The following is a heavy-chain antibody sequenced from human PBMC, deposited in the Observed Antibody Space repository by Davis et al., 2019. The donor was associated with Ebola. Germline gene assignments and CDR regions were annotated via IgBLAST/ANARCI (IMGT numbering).Heavy chain of an antibody. Sequence: SVKVSCKASGGTFSSYSISWVRQAPGQGLEWMGRIIPILGIANYAQKFQGRVTITADKSTSTAYMELSSLRSEDTAVYYCARRVRLSYWYFDLWGRGTLVTVSS. CDR3: ARRVRLSYWYFDL. D-gene: IGHD2-21*01. CDR2: IIPILGIA. J-gene: IGHJ2*01. CDR1: GGTFSSYS. V-gene: IGHV1-69*02.